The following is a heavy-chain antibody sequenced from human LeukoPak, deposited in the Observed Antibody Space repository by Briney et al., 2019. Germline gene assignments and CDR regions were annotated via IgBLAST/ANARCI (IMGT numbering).Heavy chain of an antibody. CDR1: GFTFSSCG. CDR3: AKDMGGNYFDY. CDR2: ISYDGSNK. D-gene: IGHD1-26*01. Sequence: PGGSLRLSCAASGFTFSSCGMHWVRQAPGKGLEWVAVISYDGSNKYYADSVKGRFTISRDNSKNTLYLQMNSLRAEDTAVYYCAKDMGGNYFDYWGQGTLVTVSS. V-gene: IGHV3-30*18. J-gene: IGHJ4*02.